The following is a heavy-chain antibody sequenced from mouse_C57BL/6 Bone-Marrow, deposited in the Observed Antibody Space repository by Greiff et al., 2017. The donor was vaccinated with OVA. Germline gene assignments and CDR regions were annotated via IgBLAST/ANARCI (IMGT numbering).Heavy chain of an antibody. D-gene: IGHD2-4*01. CDR3: ARDDYLAWFAY. CDR1: GYTFTSYW. Sequence: QVHVKQPGAELVKPGASVKLSCKASGYTFTSYWMHWVKQRPGQGLEWIGMIHPNSGSTNYNEKFKSKATLTVDKSSSTAYMQLSSLTSEDSAVYYCARDDYLAWFAYWGQGTLVTVSA. J-gene: IGHJ3*01. CDR2: IHPNSGST. V-gene: IGHV1-64*01.